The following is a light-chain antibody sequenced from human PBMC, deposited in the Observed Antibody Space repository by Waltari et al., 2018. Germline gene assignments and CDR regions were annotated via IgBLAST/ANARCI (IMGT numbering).Light chain of an antibody. J-gene: IGLJ2*01. Sequence: SYEVIQPPSVSVSPGQTATITCSGDKLGGRLTSWYQQRPGQSPVLLIYQSSRRSPGVPEGFSGSTSGNTATLTISGTQTVDEADYYCQAGDRDGAVFGDGTKLTVL. V-gene: IGLV3-1*01. CDR1: KLGGRL. CDR2: QSS. CDR3: QAGDRDGAV.